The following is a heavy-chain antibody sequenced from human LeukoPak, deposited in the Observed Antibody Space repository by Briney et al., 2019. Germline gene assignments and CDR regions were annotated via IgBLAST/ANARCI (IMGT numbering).Heavy chain of an antibody. CDR1: GGSISSGGYY. Sequence: SQTLSLTCTVSGGSISSGGYYWSWIRQPPGKGLEWIGSIYHSGSTYYNTSLKSRATISVDGSKNQYSLKLSAVTAADTAVYYCARDRDSSTWYSYFDYWGQGTLVTVSS. D-gene: IGHD6-13*01. J-gene: IGHJ4*02. CDR3: ARDRDSSTWYSYFDY. CDR2: IYHSGST. V-gene: IGHV4-30-2*01.